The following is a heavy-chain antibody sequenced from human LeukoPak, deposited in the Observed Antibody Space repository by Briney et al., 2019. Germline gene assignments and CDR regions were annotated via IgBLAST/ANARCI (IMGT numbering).Heavy chain of an antibody. CDR1: GGTFSSYA. V-gene: IGHV1-69*05. CDR3: ARDQEGMATDYYYYYYYMDV. CDR2: IIPIFGTA. J-gene: IGHJ6*03. Sequence: SVKVSCKASGGTFSSYAISWVRQAPGQGLGWMGRIIPIFGTANYAQKFQGRVTITTDESTSTAYMELSSLRSEDTAVYYCARDQEGMATDYYYYYYYMDVWGKGTTVTVSS. D-gene: IGHD5-24*01.